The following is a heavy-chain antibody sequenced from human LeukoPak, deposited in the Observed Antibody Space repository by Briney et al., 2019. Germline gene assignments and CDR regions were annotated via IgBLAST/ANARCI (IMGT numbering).Heavy chain of an antibody. V-gene: IGHV3-21*01. J-gene: IGHJ4*02. Sequence: EGSLRLSCAASGFTFSSYSMNWVRQAPGKGLECVSSISSSSSYIYYADSVKGRFTISRDNAKNSLYLQMNSLRAEDTAVYYCARVAAVADPPDYWGQGTLVTVSS. CDR3: ARVAAVADPPDY. D-gene: IGHD6-19*01. CDR1: GFTFSSYS. CDR2: ISSSSSYI.